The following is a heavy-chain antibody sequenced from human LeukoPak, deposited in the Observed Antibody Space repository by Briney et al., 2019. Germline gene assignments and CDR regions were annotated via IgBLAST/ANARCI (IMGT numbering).Heavy chain of an antibody. CDR3: AKGTGIAARPSPFDY. CDR1: GFTFSSYA. J-gene: IGHJ4*02. Sequence: GGSLRLSCATSGFTFSSYAMSWVRQAPGKGLEWVSAISGSGGSTFYADSVKGRFTVSRDNSKNTLYLQMNSLRAEDTAVYYCAKGTGIAARPSPFDYWGQGTLVNVSS. V-gene: IGHV3-23*01. CDR2: ISGSGGST. D-gene: IGHD6-6*01.